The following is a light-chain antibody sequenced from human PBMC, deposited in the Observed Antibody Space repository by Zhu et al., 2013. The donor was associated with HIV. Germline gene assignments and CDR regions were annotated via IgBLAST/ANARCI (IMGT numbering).Light chain of an antibody. CDR3: QAWDSSTDVV. Sequence: QSVLTQSPSASGTPGQTVSISCSGSRSNIGSIHVYWYQQLPGTAPKLLIYRSNQRPSGVPDRFSASNSGTSASLVISGLQAEDEADYYCQAWDSSTDVVFGGGTKLTVL. CDR2: RSN. CDR1: RSNIGSIH. V-gene: IGLV1-47*01. J-gene: IGLJ2*01.